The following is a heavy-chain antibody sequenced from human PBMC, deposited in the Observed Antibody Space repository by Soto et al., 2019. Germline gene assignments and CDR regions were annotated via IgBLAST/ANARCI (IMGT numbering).Heavy chain of an antibody. J-gene: IGHJ6*03. D-gene: IGHD3-3*01. CDR2: IIPILGIA. Sequence: SVKVSCKASGGTFSSYTISWVRQAPGQGLEWMGRIIPILGIANYAQKFQGRVTITADKSTSTAYMELSSLRSEDTAVYYCARADYDFWSGVNYYYMEVWGKGTTVTVSS. CDR3: ARADYDFWSGVNYYYMEV. CDR1: GGTFSSYT. V-gene: IGHV1-69*02.